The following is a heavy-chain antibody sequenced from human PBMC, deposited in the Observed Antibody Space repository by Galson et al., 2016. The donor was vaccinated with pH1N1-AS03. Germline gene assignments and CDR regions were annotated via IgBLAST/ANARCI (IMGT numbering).Heavy chain of an antibody. CDR1: GDSVSSNIDA. D-gene: IGHD1-1*01. V-gene: IGHV6-1*01. Sequence: CAISGDSVSSNIDAWNWIRQSPSGGLEWLGRTYWRSKWYNDYAVSVKSRITINQDTSKNQFSLQLNSVTPEDTAVYYCARGRYSAFDIWGQGTMGTVSS. CDR3: ARGRYSAFDI. J-gene: IGHJ3*02. CDR2: TYWRSKWYN.